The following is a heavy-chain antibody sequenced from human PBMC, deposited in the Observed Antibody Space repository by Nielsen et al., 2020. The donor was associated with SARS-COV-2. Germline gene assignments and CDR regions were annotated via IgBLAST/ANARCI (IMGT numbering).Heavy chain of an antibody. CDR1: GGSISSGGYY. CDR3: ARGEQLVREGANWFDP. J-gene: IGHJ5*02. CDR2: IYYSGST. Sequence: SETLSLTCTVSGGSISSGGYYWSWIRQHPGKGLEWIGYIYYSGSTYYNPSLKSRVTISVDTSKNQFSLKLSSVTAADTAVYYCARGEQLVREGANWFDPWGQGTLVTVSS. V-gene: IGHV4-31*03. D-gene: IGHD6-6*01.